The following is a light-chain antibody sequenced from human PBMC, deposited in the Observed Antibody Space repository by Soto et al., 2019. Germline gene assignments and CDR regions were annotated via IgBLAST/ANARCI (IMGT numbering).Light chain of an antibody. CDR2: WAS. Sequence: DIVMTQSPDSLAVSLGERATINCKSSQSVLYRSNNKNYLAWYQQRPGQSPKLLIYWASTRESGVPDRFSGSGSGTDFPLTISSLQAEDVAVYYCQQYFSAPIWTFGQGTRVEIK. CDR3: QQYFSAPIWT. CDR1: QSVLYRSNNKNY. V-gene: IGKV4-1*01. J-gene: IGKJ1*01.